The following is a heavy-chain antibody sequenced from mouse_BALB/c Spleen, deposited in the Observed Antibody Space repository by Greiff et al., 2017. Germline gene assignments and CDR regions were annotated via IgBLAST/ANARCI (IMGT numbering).Heavy chain of an antibody. CDR1: GYTFTSYW. Sequence: VQLQQSGAELARPGASVKLSCKASGYTFTSYWMQWVKQRPGQGLEWIGAIYPGDGDTRYTQKFKGKATLTADKSSSTAYMQLSSLASEDSAVYYCARYDYDAWFAYWGQGTLVTVSA. D-gene: IGHD2-4*01. V-gene: IGHV1-87*01. CDR3: ARYDYDAWFAY. J-gene: IGHJ3*01. CDR2: IYPGDGDT.